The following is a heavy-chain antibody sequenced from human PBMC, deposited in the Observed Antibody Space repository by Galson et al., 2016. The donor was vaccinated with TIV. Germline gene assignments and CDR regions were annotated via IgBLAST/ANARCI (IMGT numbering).Heavy chain of an antibody. J-gene: IGHJ5*02. CDR3: ARHGGAGTHVDP. Sequence: SGAEVKKPGESLRISCKGSGYKFTNYWISWVRQMPGKGLEWMGKIDPSDSYINYSPSFQGHVTMSADKSISTAYLQWNSLKASDTAMYYCARHGGAGTHVDPWGQGTLVIVSS. CDR2: IDPSDSYI. CDR1: GYKFTNYW. V-gene: IGHV5-10-1*01. D-gene: IGHD3-10*01.